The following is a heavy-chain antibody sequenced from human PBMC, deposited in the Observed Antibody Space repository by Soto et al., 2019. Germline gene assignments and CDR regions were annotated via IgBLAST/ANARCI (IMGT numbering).Heavy chain of an antibody. J-gene: IGHJ4*02. CDR1: GGSISSYY. CDR3: ARGGSLYCSGGSCPPVGFDY. Sequence: QVQLQESGPGLVKPSETLSLTCTVSGGSISSYYWSWIRQPPGKGLEWIGYIYYSGSTNYNPSLKRRVTISVDTSKNQFSLKLSSVTAADTAVYYCARGGSLYCSGGSCPPVGFDYWGQGTLVTVSS. D-gene: IGHD2-15*01. CDR2: IYYSGST. V-gene: IGHV4-59*01.